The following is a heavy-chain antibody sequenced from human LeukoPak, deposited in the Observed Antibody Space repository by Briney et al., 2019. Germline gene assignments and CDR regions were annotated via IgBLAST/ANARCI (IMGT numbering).Heavy chain of an antibody. J-gene: IGHJ4*02. D-gene: IGHD2-15*01. CDR2: ISYDGSNK. V-gene: IGHV3-30*03. CDR3: ARGYRSGGFDY. CDR1: GFTFSTYS. Sequence: PGGSLRLSCAASGFTFSTYSMNWVRQAPGKGLEWVAVISYDGSNKYYADSVKGRFTISRDNSKNTLYLQMNSLRAEDTAVYYCARGYRSGGFDYWGQGTLVTVSS.